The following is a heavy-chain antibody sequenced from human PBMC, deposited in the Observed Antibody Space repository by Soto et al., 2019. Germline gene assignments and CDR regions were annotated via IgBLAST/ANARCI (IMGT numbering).Heavy chain of an antibody. CDR3: ARRYRYSSGWYEVDY. V-gene: IGHV5-51*01. D-gene: IGHD6-19*01. CDR2: IYPGDSDT. J-gene: IGHJ4*02. Sequence: GESLKISCKGSGYSFTSYWIGWVRQMPGRGLEWMGIIYPGDSDTRYSPSFQGQVTISADKFISTAYLQWSSLKASDTAMYYCARRYRYSSGWYEVDYWGQGTLVTVSS. CDR1: GYSFTSYW.